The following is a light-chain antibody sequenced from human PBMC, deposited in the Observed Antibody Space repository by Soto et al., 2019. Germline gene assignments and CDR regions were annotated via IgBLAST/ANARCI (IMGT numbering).Light chain of an antibody. V-gene: IGLV4-60*02. Sequence: QSVLTQSSSASASLGSSVKLTCTLSSGHSNYIIACHQQQPGKAPRYLMKVEGSGSFNKGSGVPDRFSGYRSGADRYLTISNLQFEDEADYYCETWDSNTWVFGGGTKVTVL. CDR2: VEGSGSF. J-gene: IGLJ3*02. CDR3: ETWDSNTWV. CDR1: SGHSNYI.